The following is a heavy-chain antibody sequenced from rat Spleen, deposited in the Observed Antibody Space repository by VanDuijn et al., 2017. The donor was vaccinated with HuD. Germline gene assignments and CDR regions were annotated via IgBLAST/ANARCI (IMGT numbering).Heavy chain of an antibody. V-gene: IGHV4-2*01. CDR3: VREELGVRD. CDR1: GFNFNDYW. CDR2: VNKNSSTI. J-gene: IGHJ2*01. D-gene: IGHD4-3*01. Sequence: EVKLVESGGGLVQPGRSLKLSCAASGFNFNDYWMGWVRQAPGKGLEWIGEVNKNSSTIKYIPSLKDKITISRDNAQNTLYLQMSKLGSEDTAIYYCVREELGVRDWGQGVMVTVSS.